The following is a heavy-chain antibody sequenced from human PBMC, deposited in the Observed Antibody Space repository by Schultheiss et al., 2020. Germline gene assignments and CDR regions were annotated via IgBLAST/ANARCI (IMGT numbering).Heavy chain of an antibody. V-gene: IGHV3-30*19. D-gene: IGHD3-22*01. CDR1: GFTFSSYG. CDR2: IWYDGSNK. Sequence: GGSLRLSCSASGFTFSSYGMHWVRQAPGKGLEWVAVIWYDGSNKYYADSVKGRFTISKDNSKNTLWLQMNSLRAEDTAVYYCAREGSSGYYVVSPYFDLWGRGTLVTVSS. CDR3: AREGSSGYYVVSPYFDL. J-gene: IGHJ2*01.